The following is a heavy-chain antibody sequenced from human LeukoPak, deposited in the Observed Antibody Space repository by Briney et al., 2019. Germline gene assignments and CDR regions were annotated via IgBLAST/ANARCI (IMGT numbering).Heavy chain of an antibody. Sequence: GGSLRLSCAASGFTFSSYSMNWVRQAPGKGLEWDSSISSSSSYIYYADSVKGRFTISRDNAKNSLYLQMNSLRAEDTAVYYCARDLNYYGSGSYYIGGYYGMDVWGKGTTVTVSS. CDR1: GFTFSSYS. J-gene: IGHJ6*04. V-gene: IGHV3-21*01. CDR3: ARDLNYYGSGSYYIGGYYGMDV. D-gene: IGHD3-10*01. CDR2: ISSSSSYI.